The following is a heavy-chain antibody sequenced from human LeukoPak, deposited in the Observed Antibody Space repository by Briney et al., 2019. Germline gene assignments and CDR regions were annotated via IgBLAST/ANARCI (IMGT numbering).Heavy chain of an antibody. CDR2: ISVDSGKT. D-gene: IGHD3-22*01. CDR3: ARSLHYYDNSGLFIQY. CDR1: GYTFTRYG. Sequence: ASVKVSCKASGYTFTRYGFSWVRQAPGQGLEWMGWISVDSGKTNYAQKLQGRVTMTTDTSTSTAYMELRSLRSDDTAIYYRARSLHYYDNSGLFIQYWGQGTLVTVSS. J-gene: IGHJ1*01. V-gene: IGHV1-18*01.